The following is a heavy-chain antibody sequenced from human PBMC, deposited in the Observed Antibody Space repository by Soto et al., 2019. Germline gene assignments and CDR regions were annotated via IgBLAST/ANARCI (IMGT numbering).Heavy chain of an antibody. V-gene: IGHV2-5*02. CDR2: IYWDDDK. CDR1: GFSLSTRGVG. D-gene: IGHD4-17*01. J-gene: IGHJ4*02. Sequence: QITLKESGPTLVKPTQTLTLTCTFSGFSLSTRGVGVGWIRQPPGKALEWLAVIYWDDDKRYSPSLQSRLTXXKXPSKNQVVLTMTNMDPVDTATYYCARKNYGDYPTDYWGQGTLVTVSS. CDR3: ARKNYGDYPTDY.